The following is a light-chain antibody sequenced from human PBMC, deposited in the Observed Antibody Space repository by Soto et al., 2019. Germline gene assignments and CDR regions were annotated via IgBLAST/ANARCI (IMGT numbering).Light chain of an antibody. Sequence: QSALTQPASVSGSPGQSITISCTGTSSEVGGYNYVSWYQQHPGKAPKLMIYDVSNRPSGVSNCFSGSKSGNTASLTISGLQAEDEADYYCSSYTSSSTLYVFGTGTKVTVL. V-gene: IGLV2-14*01. CDR1: SSEVGGYNY. CDR3: SSYTSSSTLYV. CDR2: DVS. J-gene: IGLJ1*01.